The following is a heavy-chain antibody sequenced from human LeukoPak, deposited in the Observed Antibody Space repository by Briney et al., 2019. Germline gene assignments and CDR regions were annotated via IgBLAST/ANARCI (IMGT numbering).Heavy chain of an antibody. CDR3: ARDHCSSASCYDFNWFDP. CDR2: ISYDGSNK. J-gene: IGHJ5*02. D-gene: IGHD2-2*01. CDR1: GFTFSSYA. Sequence: GGSLRLSCVASGFTFSSYAMHWVRQAPGKGLEWVAVISYDGSNKYYADSVKGRFTISRDNSKNTLYLQMNSLRAEDTAVYYCARDHCSSASCYDFNWFDPWGQGTLVTVSS. V-gene: IGHV3-30-3*01.